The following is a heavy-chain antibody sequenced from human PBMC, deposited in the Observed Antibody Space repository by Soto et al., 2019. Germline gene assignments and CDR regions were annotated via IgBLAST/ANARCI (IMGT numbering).Heavy chain of an antibody. J-gene: IGHJ1*01. CDR3: ARPRGGYGDYGWYFQH. Sequence: EVQLVESGGGLIQPGGSLRLSCAASGFTVSSNYMSWVRQAPGKGLEWVSVIYSGGSTYYADSVKGRFTISRDNSKNTLYLQMNSLRAEDTAVYYCARPRGGYGDYGWYFQHWGQGTLVTVSS. CDR1: GFTVSSNY. CDR2: IYSGGST. D-gene: IGHD4-17*01. V-gene: IGHV3-53*01.